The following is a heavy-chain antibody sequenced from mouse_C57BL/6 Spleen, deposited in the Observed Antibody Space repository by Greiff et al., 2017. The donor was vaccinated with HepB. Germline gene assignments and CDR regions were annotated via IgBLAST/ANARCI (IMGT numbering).Heavy chain of an antibody. CDR3: ARDGTAPFAY. D-gene: IGHD4-1*01. J-gene: IGHJ2*01. Sequence: EVKLVESEGGLVQPGSSMKLSCTASGFTFSDYYMAWVRQVPEKGLEWVANINYDGSSTYYLDSLKSRFIISRDNAKNILYLQMSSLKSEDTSTYYCARDGTAPFAYWGQGTTLTVSS. V-gene: IGHV5-16*01. CDR2: INYDGSST. CDR1: GFTFSDYY.